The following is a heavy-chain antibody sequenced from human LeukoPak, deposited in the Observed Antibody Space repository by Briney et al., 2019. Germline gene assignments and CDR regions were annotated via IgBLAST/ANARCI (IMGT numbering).Heavy chain of an antibody. V-gene: IGHV3-23*01. J-gene: IGHJ4*02. CDR3: AKRLGSVATFYYFDY. Sequence: GGSLRLSCAASGFTFSSYAMSWVRQAPGKGLEWGSAISGSGGSTYYADSVKGRFTISRDNSKNTLYLQMNSLRAEDTAVYYCAKRLGSVATFYYFDYWGQGTLVTVSS. D-gene: IGHD5-12*01. CDR2: ISGSGGST. CDR1: GFTFSSYA.